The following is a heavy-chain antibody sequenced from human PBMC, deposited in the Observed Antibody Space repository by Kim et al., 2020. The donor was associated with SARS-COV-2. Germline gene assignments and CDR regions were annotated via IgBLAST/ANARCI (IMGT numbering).Heavy chain of an antibody. Sequence: NYAQRVRGRVTMTRDTSTTTAYLEMWSLRPDDTAVYYCARGQWSQSAVDFWGQGTLVTVSS. V-gene: IGHV1-18*01. D-gene: IGHD6-19*01. J-gene: IGHJ4*02. CDR3: ARGQWSQSAVDF.